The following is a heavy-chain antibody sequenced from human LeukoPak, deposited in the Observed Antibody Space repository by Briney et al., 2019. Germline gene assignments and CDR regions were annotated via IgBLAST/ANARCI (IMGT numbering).Heavy chain of an antibody. V-gene: IGHV3-30-3*01. Sequence: GSLRLSCAASGFTFSNYAIHWVRQAPGKGLEWVAVISYDGNNKYYADSVKGRFTISRDNSKNTLYLQMNSLRAEDTAVYYCARPQGGRQLWLHFDYWGQGTLVTVSS. CDR3: ARPQGGRQLWLHFDY. CDR2: ISYDGNNK. J-gene: IGHJ4*02. D-gene: IGHD5-18*01. CDR1: GFTFSNYA.